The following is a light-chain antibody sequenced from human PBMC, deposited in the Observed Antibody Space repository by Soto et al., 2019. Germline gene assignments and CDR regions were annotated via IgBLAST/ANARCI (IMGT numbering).Light chain of an antibody. CDR2: EIN. CDR1: SSDVGGYNY. Sequence: QSALTQPASVSGSPGQSITISCTGTSSDVGGYNYVSWYQQHPGKAPKLMIYEINHRPSGVSDRCSGSKSGNTASLTISGRQAEDEAGYYCSSYTISSSWVFGGGTKLTVL. J-gene: IGLJ3*02. CDR3: SSYTISSSWV. V-gene: IGLV2-14*01.